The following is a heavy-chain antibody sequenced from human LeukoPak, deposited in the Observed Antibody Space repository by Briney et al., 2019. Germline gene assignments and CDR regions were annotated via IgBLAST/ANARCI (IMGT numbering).Heavy chain of an antibody. Sequence: SETLSLTCTVSGYSISSGYYWGWIRQPPGKGLEWIGYIYYSGSTNYNPSLKSRVTISVDTSKNQFSLKLSSVTAADTAVYYCARGGRGAAAGSDYWGQGTLVTVSS. CDR2: IYYSGST. D-gene: IGHD6-13*01. V-gene: IGHV4-61*01. CDR3: ARGGRGAAAGSDY. CDR1: GYSISSGYY. J-gene: IGHJ4*02.